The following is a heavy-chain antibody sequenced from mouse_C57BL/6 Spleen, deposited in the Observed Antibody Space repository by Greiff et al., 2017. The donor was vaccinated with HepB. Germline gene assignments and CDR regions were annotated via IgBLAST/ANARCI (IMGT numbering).Heavy chain of an antibody. Sequence: VQLQQSGPELVKPGASVKISCKASGYAFSSSWMNWVKQRPGKGLEWIGRIYPGDGDNNYNGKFKGKATLTADKSSSTAYMQLSSLTSEDSAVYFCARRGIYDGYYTWFAYWGQGTLVTVSA. J-gene: IGHJ3*01. CDR2: IYPGDGDN. CDR1: GYAFSSSW. D-gene: IGHD2-3*01. CDR3: ARRGIYDGYYTWFAY. V-gene: IGHV1-82*01.